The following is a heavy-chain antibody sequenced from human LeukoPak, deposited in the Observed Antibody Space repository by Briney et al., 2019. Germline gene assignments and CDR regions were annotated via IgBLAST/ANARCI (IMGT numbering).Heavy chain of an antibody. Sequence: GASVKVSCQVSGYTLTELSMHWVRQAPGKGLEGMGGFDHEDGETIYAQKFQGRVNMTKDTSTDTAYMELSSLRSEDTAVYYCAIVDGYNFYYYYGMDVWGQGTTVTVSS. CDR1: GYTLTELS. CDR2: FDHEDGET. D-gene: IGHD5-24*01. CDR3: AIVDGYNFYYYYGMDV. V-gene: IGHV1-24*01. J-gene: IGHJ6*02.